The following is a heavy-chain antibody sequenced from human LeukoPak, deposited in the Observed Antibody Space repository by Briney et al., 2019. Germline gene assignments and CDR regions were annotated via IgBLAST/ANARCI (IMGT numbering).Heavy chain of an antibody. V-gene: IGHV4-4*09. CDR1: GGSISSYY. Sequence: SETLSLTCTVSGGSISSYYWSWIRQPPGKGLEWIGYIYTSGSTNYNPSLKSRVTISVDTSKNHFSLKLRSVTAADTAVYYCASQSITMVRGERFYYMDVWGKGTPVTVSS. J-gene: IGHJ6*03. CDR3: ASQSITMVRGERFYYMDV. CDR2: IYTSGST. D-gene: IGHD3-10*01.